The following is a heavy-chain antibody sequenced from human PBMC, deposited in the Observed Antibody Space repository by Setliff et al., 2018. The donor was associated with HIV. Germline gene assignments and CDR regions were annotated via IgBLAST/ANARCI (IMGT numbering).Heavy chain of an antibody. CDR3: ASARIPTGGVSTSLDY. J-gene: IGHJ4*02. Sequence: GGSLRLSCAASGFTFSSYAMSWVRQAPGKGLEWVSGISGSGGSTYYADSVKGRFTISRDNSKNTVYLQLNSLRPEDTTVYHCASARIPTGGVSTSLDYWGQGTQVTVSS. CDR2: ISGSGGST. CDR1: GFTFSSYA. V-gene: IGHV3-23*01. D-gene: IGHD3-3*01.